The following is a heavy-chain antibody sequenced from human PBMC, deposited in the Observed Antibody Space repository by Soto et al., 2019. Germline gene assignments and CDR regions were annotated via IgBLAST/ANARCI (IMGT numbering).Heavy chain of an antibody. D-gene: IGHD2-15*01. J-gene: IGHJ5*02. CDR2: INTDGSNT. Sequence: GGSLRLSCAASAFSFSTSWMHWVRHAPGKGLVWVSHINTDGSNTNYADSVKGRFTISRDNAKSTLFLQMNSLRDEDTAVYYCAREFCSGGNCYTYYFDPWGQGIPVTVSS. CDR1: AFSFSTSW. V-gene: IGHV3-74*01. CDR3: AREFCSGGNCYTYYFDP.